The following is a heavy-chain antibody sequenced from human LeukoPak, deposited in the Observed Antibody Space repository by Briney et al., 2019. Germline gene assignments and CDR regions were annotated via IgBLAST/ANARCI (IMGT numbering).Heavy chain of an antibody. Sequence: PGGSLRLSCAASGFTFDDYAMHWVRQAPGKGLEWVSGISWNSGSIGYADSVKGRFTISRDNAKNSLYLQMNSLRAEDTALYYCAKSGEAYYYGSGSYSDYWYFDLWGRGTLVTVSS. J-gene: IGHJ2*01. D-gene: IGHD3-10*01. CDR3: AKSGEAYYYGSGSYSDYWYFDL. CDR2: ISWNSGSI. V-gene: IGHV3-9*01. CDR1: GFTFDDYA.